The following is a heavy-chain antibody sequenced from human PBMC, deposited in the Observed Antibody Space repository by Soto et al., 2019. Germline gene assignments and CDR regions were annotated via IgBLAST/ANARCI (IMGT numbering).Heavy chain of an antibody. V-gene: IGHV1-18*01. CDR1: GYTFTSYG. CDR3: ASREWEQVDYDILTGYYSSDY. Sequence: GASVKVSCKASGYTFTSYGISWVRQAPGQGLEWMGWISAYNGNTNYAQKLQGRVTITADESTSTAYMELSSLRSEDTAVYYCASREWEQVDYDILTGYYSSDYWGQGTLVTVSS. CDR2: ISAYNGNT. J-gene: IGHJ4*02. D-gene: IGHD3-9*01.